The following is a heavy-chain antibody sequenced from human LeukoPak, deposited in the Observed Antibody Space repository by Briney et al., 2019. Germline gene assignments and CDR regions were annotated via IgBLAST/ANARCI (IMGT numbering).Heavy chain of an antibody. V-gene: IGHV1-3*03. J-gene: IGHJ6*03. CDR2: INAGNGNT. Sequence: GASVKVSCKASGYTFTSYAMHWVRQAPGQRLEWMGWINAGNGNTKYSQEFQGRVTITADKSTSTAYMELSSLRSEDTAVYYCASSGYPYYYYYYVDVWGKGTTVTVSS. CDR1: GYTFTSYA. D-gene: IGHD5-12*01. CDR3: ASSGYPYYYYYYVDV.